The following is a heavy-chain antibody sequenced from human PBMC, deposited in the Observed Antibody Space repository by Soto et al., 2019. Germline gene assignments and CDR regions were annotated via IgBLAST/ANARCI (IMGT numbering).Heavy chain of an antibody. CDR2: IIPIFGTA. Sequence: QVQLVQSGAEVKKPGSSVKVSCKASGGTFSSYAISWVRQAPGQGLEWMGGIIPIFGTANYAQKFQGRVTITADESTSTAYMELSSLRSEETAVYYCATLGPGYSYALGLDYWGQGTLVTVSS. CDR1: GGTFSSYA. V-gene: IGHV1-69*01. D-gene: IGHD5-18*01. J-gene: IGHJ4*02. CDR3: ATLGPGYSYALGLDY.